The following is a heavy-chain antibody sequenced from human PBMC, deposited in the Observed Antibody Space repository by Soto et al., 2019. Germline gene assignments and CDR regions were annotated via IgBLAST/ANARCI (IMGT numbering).Heavy chain of an antibody. CDR3: ARHAAYHTVWGNSGANDY. CDR1: GGSISSNSYY. D-gene: IGHD3-16*01. J-gene: IGHJ4*02. V-gene: IGHV4-39*01. CDR2: IYYSGAT. Sequence: SETLSLTCTVSGGSISSNSYYWDWIRQPPGKGLEWIGSIYYSGATYYNPSLQSRVTISVDTSKNQFSLHLSSVTAADTAVYYYARHAAYHTVWGNSGANDYWGQGTLGTVSS.